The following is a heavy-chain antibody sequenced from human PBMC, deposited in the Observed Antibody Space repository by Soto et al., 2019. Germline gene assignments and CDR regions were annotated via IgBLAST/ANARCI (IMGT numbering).Heavy chain of an antibody. CDR3: TRHTDYYDSSGYYYYYYGMDV. CDR2: IRSKANSYAT. J-gene: IGHJ6*02. CDR1: GFTFSGSA. Sequence: GGSLRLSCAASGFTFSGSAMHWVRQASGKGLEWVGRIRSKANSYATAYAASMKGRFTISRDDSKNTAYLQMNSLKTEDTAVYYCTRHTDYYDSSGYYYYYYGMDVWGQGTTVTVSS. V-gene: IGHV3-73*01. D-gene: IGHD3-22*01.